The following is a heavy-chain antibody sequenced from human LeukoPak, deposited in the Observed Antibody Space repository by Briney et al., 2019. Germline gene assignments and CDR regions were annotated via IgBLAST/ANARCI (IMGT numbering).Heavy chain of an antibody. D-gene: IGHD3-10*01. CDR1: GFIFRNYG. CDR2: INTNGGST. CDR3: AKDLGGSRSYYCPFDS. J-gene: IGHJ4*02. Sequence: GGTLRLSRVASGFIFRNYGMSWVRQAPGKGLEGVSAINTNGGSTYYANSVKGRFTISRDNSENTVYLQMNSLGGEDTAIYYCAKDLGGSRSYYCPFDSWGQGILVTVSS. V-gene: IGHV3-23*01.